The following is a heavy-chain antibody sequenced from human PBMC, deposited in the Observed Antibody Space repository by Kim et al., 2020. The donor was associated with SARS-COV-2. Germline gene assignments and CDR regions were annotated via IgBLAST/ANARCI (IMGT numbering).Heavy chain of an antibody. CDR2: MNPNSGNT. CDR1: GYTFTTYD. J-gene: IGHJ4*03. D-gene: IGHD3-22*01. Sequence: ASVKVSCKASGYTFTTYDINWVRQATGQGLEWMGWMNPNSGNTGYAQKFQGRVTMNRDTSISTAYMEVSSLRSEDTAVYYFVRGGINYDCSNYYYHYLGQGTLGT. CDR3: VRGGINYDCSNYYYHY. V-gene: IGHV1-8*01.